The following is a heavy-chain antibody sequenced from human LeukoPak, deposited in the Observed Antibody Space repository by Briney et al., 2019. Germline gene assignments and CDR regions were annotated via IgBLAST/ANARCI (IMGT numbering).Heavy chain of an antibody. Sequence: ASVKVSCKASGYTFTGYYMHWVRQAPGQGLEWMGRINPNSGGTNYAQKFQGRVTMTRDTSISTAYMELSRLRSDDTAVYYRARDRDFSDFWSGYPTPIGWFDPWGQGTLVTVSS. V-gene: IGHV1-2*06. CDR2: INPNSGGT. CDR1: GYTFTGYY. D-gene: IGHD3-3*01. J-gene: IGHJ5*02. CDR3: ARDRDFSDFWSGYPTPIGWFDP.